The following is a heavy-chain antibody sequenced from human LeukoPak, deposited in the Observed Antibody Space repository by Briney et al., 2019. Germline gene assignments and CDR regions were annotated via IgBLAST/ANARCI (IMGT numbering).Heavy chain of an antibody. Sequence: GGSLRLSCAASGFTFSSYTIHWVRQAPGKGLEWVAVISYDGSVKQYADSVKGRFTISRDNSKNTLSVQMNSLRAEDTAVYYCAREGLDGSTFYSALDNWGQGTLFTVSS. CDR2: ISYDGSVK. D-gene: IGHD3-22*01. CDR3: AREGLDGSTFYSALDN. CDR1: GFTFSSYT. J-gene: IGHJ4*02. V-gene: IGHV3-30-3*01.